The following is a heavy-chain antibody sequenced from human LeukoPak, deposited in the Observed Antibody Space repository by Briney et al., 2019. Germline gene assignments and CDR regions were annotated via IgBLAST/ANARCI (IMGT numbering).Heavy chain of an antibody. J-gene: IGHJ4*02. Sequence: GGSLRLSCAASGFTFSSYGMHWVRQAPGKGLEWVAVIWYDGSNKYYADSVKGRFTISRDNSKNTLYLQMNSLRAEDTAVYYCARDLGRLQRNNGLDYWGQGTLVTVSS. D-gene: IGHD5-24*01. CDR1: GFTFSSYG. CDR3: ARDLGRLQRNNGLDY. V-gene: IGHV3-33*01. CDR2: IWYDGSNK.